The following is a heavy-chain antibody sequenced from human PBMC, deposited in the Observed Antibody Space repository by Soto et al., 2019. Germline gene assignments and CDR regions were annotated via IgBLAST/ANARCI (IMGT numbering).Heavy chain of an antibody. D-gene: IGHD3-9*01. CDR3: AKDRHPDGIWTFDS. CDR2: IDTSSTKI. V-gene: IGHV3-11*01. CDR1: GYTFSDYY. J-gene: IGHJ4*02. Sequence: PGGSLRLSCAASGYTFSDYYMSWIRQAPGKGLEWISYIDTSSTKIYYADSVKGRFTITRDNAKNLLFLQMNSLRDEDTAVYYCAKDRHPDGIWTFDSWGPGTLVTVSS.